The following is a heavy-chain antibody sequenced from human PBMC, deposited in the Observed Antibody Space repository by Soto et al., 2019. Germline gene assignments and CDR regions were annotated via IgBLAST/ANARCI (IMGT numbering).Heavy chain of an antibody. D-gene: IGHD6-13*01. CDR3: ARTAGTGWFDP. CDR2: IYYSGST. J-gene: IGHJ5*02. CDR1: GGSISSSSYY. V-gene: IGHV4-39*01. Sequence: QLQLQESGPGLVKPSETLSLTCTVSGGSISSSSYYWGWIRQPPGKGLEWIGSIYYSGSTYYNPSLKSRVTISVDTSKNQFSLKLSSVTAADTAVYYCARTAGTGWFDPWGQGTLVTVSS.